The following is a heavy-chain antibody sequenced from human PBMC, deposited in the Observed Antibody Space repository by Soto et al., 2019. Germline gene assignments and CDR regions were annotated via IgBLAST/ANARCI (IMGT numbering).Heavy chain of an antibody. CDR1: GDSISSYY. Sequence: SETLSLTCTVSGDSISSYYWSWIRQPPGKGLEWIGYIYYSGSTNYNPSLKSRVTISVDTSKNQFSLKLSSVTAADTAVYYCARDLRFWSGLREDYHWFDPWGQGTLVTVSS. V-gene: IGHV4-59*01. CDR3: ARDLRFWSGLREDYHWFDP. D-gene: IGHD3-3*01. CDR2: IYYSGST. J-gene: IGHJ5*02.